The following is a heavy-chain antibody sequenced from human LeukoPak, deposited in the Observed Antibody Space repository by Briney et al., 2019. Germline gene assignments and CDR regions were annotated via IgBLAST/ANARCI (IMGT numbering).Heavy chain of an antibody. Sequence: ASVKVSCKASGYTFTGYYMHWVRQAPGQGLEWMGWINPNSGGTNYAQKFQGRVTMTRDRSISTAYMELSRLRSDDTAVYYCARDQDIVVVPAVNQLFDYWGQGTLVTVSS. J-gene: IGHJ4*02. CDR2: INPNSGGT. D-gene: IGHD2-2*01. V-gene: IGHV1-2*02. CDR1: GYTFTGYY. CDR3: ARDQDIVVVPAVNQLFDY.